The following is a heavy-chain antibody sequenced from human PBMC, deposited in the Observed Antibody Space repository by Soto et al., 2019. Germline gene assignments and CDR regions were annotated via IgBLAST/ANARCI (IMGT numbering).Heavy chain of an antibody. Sequence: QVQLVESGGGVVQPGRSLRLSCAASGFTFSRYGMHWVRQAPGKGLEWVAVIWSNGRNKDYVDSVKGRFTISRDNSKNMLYLEMNSLRAEDTAVYYCATDAGGSPFDYWGQGTLVTVSS. CDR2: IWSNGRNK. CDR1: GFTFSRYG. V-gene: IGHV3-33*01. CDR3: ATDAGGSPFDY. J-gene: IGHJ4*02. D-gene: IGHD1-26*01.